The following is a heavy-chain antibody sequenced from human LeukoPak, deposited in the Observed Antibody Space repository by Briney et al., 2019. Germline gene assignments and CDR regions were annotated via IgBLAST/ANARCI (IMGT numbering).Heavy chain of an antibody. CDR3: ARDGQWEILDY. V-gene: IGHV3-30-3*01. CDR1: GFTFSSHA. J-gene: IGHJ4*02. CDR2: ISYDGSNK. Sequence: GRSLRLSCAASGFTFSSHAMHWVRQAPGKGLEWVAVISYDGSNKYYADSVKGRFTISRDNSKNTLYLQMNSLRAEDTAVYYCARDGQWEILDYWGQGTLVTVSS. D-gene: IGHD1-26*01.